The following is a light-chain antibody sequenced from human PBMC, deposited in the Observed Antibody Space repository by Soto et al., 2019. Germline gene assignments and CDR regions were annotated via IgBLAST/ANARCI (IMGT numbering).Light chain of an antibody. CDR3: AAWDDSLNGVV. V-gene: IGLV1-36*01. Sequence: QSVLTQPPSVSEAPRQRVTISCSGSSSNIGNNAVNWYQQLPGKAPKLLIYYDDLLPSGVSDRFSCSKSGTSSSLAISGLQSEDEADYYCAAWDDSLNGVVFCGGTK. CDR2: YDD. J-gene: IGLJ2*01. CDR1: SSNIGNNA.